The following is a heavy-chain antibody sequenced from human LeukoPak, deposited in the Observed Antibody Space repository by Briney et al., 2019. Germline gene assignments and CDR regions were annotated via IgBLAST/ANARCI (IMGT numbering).Heavy chain of an antibody. D-gene: IGHD3-22*01. Sequence: SETLSLTCTVSGGSIRSSSYYWGWIRQAPGKGLEWIGSIYYSGSTYYNPSLKSRVAISVDTSKNHFTLKLSSVTAADTAVYYCARFPDYYYDSSGAGHYWGQGTLVTVSS. CDR1: GGSIRSSSYY. J-gene: IGHJ4*02. V-gene: IGHV4-39*02. CDR3: ARFPDYYYDSSGAGHY. CDR2: IYYSGST.